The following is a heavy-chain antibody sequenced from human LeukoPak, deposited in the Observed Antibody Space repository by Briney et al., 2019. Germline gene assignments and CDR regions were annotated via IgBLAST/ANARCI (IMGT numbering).Heavy chain of an antibody. CDR3: ARSRGVDTAMVNY. V-gene: IGHV3-21*01. CDR2: ISSSSSYI. D-gene: IGHD5-18*01. J-gene: IGHJ4*02. Sequence: GGSLRLSCAASGFTFSSYSMNWVRQAPGKGLEWVSSISSSSSYIYYADSVKGRFTISRDNAKNSLYLQMNSLRAEDTAVYYCARSRGVDTAMVNYWGQGTLVTVSS. CDR1: GFTFSSYS.